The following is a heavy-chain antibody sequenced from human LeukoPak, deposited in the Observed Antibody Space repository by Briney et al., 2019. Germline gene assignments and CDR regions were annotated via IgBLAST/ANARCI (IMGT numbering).Heavy chain of an antibody. CDR2: ISSSSSYI. CDR1: GFTFSSYS. V-gene: IGHV3-21*01. CDR3: ARDPPSGGRFLEWYPMGDY. Sequence: GGSLRLSCAASGFTFSSYSMNWVRQAPGKGLEWVSSISSSSSYIYYADSVKGRFTISRDNAKNSLYLQMNSLRAEDTAVYYCARDPPSGGRFLEWYPMGDYWGQGTLVTVSS. D-gene: IGHD3-3*01. J-gene: IGHJ4*02.